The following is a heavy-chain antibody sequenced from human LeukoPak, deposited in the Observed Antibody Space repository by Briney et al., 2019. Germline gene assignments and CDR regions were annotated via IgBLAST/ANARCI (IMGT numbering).Heavy chain of an antibody. V-gene: IGHV3-7*01. D-gene: IGHD2-15*01. CDR3: ARGSVVGISPSPFVHSYYYMDV. CDR2: IKRDGSDT. J-gene: IGHJ6*03. Sequence: GGSLRLSCAASGFTFSSYEMNWVRQTPGKGLECVANIKRDGSDTYYVASAKGRFTISRDNAKNSLYLQMNGLRAEDTAVYYCARGSVVGISPSPFVHSYYYMDVWGKGTTVTVSS. CDR1: GFTFSSYE.